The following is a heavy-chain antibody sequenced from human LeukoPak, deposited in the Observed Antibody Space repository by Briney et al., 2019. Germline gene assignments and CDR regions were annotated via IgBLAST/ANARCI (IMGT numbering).Heavy chain of an antibody. J-gene: IGHJ6*02. V-gene: IGHV1-3*01. CDR3: ARVGYYGSGSYYNDYGMDV. D-gene: IGHD3-10*01. CDR1: GYTFTSYA. Sequence: ASVKVSCKASGYTFTSYAMHWVRQAPGQRLEWMGWINAGNGNTKYSQEFQGRVTIARDTSASTAYMELSSLRSEDTAVYYCARVGYYGSGSYYNDYGMDVWGQGTTVTVSS. CDR2: INAGNGNT.